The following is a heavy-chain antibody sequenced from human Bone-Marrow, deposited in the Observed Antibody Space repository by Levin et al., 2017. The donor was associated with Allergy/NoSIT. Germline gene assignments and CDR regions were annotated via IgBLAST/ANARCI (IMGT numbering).Heavy chain of an antibody. CDR2: IRTSGESYNT. CDR3: ATCPWYTWIPGS. V-gene: IGHV3-23*01. J-gene: IGHJ5*02. CDR1: GFTFSSYA. D-gene: IGHD1-20*01. Sequence: GGSLRLSCAASGFTFSSYAMSWVRQAPGKGLEWVSAIRTSGESYNTYYTDSVRGRFTISRDDSKNTLYLQINSLRVEDTAVYYCATCPWYTWIPGSWGQGTLVTVSS.